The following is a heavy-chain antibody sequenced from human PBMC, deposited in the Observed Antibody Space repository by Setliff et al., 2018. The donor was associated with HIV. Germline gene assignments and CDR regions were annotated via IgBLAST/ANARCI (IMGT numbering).Heavy chain of an antibody. D-gene: IGHD1-1*01. CDR1: GYTFSGYY. CDR2: INPKSGGT. Sequence: RASVKVSCKAVGYTFSGYYLHWVRQAPGQGLEWMGRINPKSGGTQYSQKFQGRVTMARDVSISTFYMQLTRLRSDDTAMYYCAWNHRDHTTSHPEAFALWGQGAMVTVSS. CDR3: AWNHRDHTTSHPEAFAL. J-gene: IGHJ3*01. V-gene: IGHV1-2*06.